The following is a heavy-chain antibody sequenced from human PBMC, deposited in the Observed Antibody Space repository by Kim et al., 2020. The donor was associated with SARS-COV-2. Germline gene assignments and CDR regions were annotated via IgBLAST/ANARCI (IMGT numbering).Heavy chain of an antibody. CDR1: GFIFKNYD. CDR2: IGIAGDT. J-gene: IGHJ4*02. V-gene: IGHV3-13*01. D-gene: IGHD6-19*01. Sequence: GGSLRLSCAASGFIFKNYDMHWVRQAAGKGLEWVSAIGIAGDTNYADSVKGRFTITRENAKNSLYVQMNSLRAGDTAVSYCVRGGIQVAGIDSFDYWGRGTRVTVP. CDR3: VRGGIQVAGIDSFDY.